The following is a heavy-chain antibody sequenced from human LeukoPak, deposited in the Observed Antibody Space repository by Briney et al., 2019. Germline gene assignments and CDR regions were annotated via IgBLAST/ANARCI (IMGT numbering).Heavy chain of an antibody. V-gene: IGHV5-10-1*01. Sequence: GESLKMSCKGSGYSFTSYWIIWVRQMPGKGLEWMGRIDPSDSYTNYNPSFQGHVTISADKSIATAYLQWSSLQASDTAMYYCATQTAYWYFDLWGRGTLVTVSS. CDR1: GYSFTSYW. J-gene: IGHJ2*01. CDR3: ATQTAYWYFDL. CDR2: IDPSDSYT.